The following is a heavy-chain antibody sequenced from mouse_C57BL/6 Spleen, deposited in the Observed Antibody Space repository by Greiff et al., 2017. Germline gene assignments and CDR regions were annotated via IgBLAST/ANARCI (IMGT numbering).Heavy chain of an antibody. V-gene: IGHV1-42*01. CDR1: GYSFTGYY. D-gene: IGHD2-2*01. J-gene: IGHJ2*01. CDR3: ARDGYDGYFDY. CDR2: INPSTGGT. Sequence: EVKLLESGPELVKPGASVKISCKASGYSFTGYYMNWVKQSPEKSLEWIGEINPSTGGTTYNQKFKAKATLTVDKSSSTAYMQLKSLTSEDSAVYYCARDGYDGYFDYWGQGTTLTVSS.